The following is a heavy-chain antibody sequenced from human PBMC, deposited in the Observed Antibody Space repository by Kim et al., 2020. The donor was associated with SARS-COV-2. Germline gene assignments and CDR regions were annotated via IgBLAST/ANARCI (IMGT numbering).Heavy chain of an antibody. CDR2: INHSGST. J-gene: IGHJ3*02. D-gene: IGHD3-3*01. V-gene: IGHV4-34*01. CDR1: GGSFSGYY. Sequence: SETLSLTCAVYGGSFSGYYWSWIRQPPGKGLEWIGEINHSGSTNYKPSLKRRVTISVDTYKNQFSLKLSSVTAADTAVYYCALRFLEWPTQAFDIWGQGTIVTVSS. CDR3: ALRFLEWPTQAFDI.